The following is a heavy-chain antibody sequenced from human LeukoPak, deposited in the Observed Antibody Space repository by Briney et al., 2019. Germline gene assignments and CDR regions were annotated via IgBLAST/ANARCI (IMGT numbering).Heavy chain of an antibody. Sequence: SETLSLTCTVSGGSISSDYWSWIRQPPGKGLEWIGYIYFSGSTNYNPSLKSRVTISVDTSKTQLSLKLSSVTAADTAVYYCARVGVYYYDSSGYYRGPNYYYYMDVWGKGTTVTVSS. CDR1: GGSISSDY. D-gene: IGHD3-22*01. J-gene: IGHJ6*03. CDR3: ARVGVYYYDSSGYYRGPNYYYYMDV. V-gene: IGHV4-59*01. CDR2: IYFSGST.